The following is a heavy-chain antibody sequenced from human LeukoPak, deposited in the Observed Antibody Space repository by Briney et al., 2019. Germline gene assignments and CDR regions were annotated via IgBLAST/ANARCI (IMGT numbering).Heavy chain of an antibody. CDR3: ARHTGFYYMDV. V-gene: IGHV3-23*01. Sequence: GGSLRLSCAASGFIFSSYAMSWVRQAPGMGLEWVSIISGSGGSGSTYYADSVKGRLTISRDNSKNTLYLQMNSLRAEDTAVYYCARHTGFYYMDVWGKGTTVTVSS. CDR1: GFIFSSYA. CDR2: ISGSGGSGST. D-gene: IGHD1-14*01. J-gene: IGHJ6*03.